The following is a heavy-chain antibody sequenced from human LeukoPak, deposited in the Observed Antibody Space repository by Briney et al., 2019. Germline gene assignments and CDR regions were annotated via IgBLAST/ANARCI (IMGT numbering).Heavy chain of an antibody. CDR1: GFTFSSYS. D-gene: IGHD3-10*01. J-gene: IGHJ4*02. V-gene: IGHV3-21*01. Sequence: GGSLRLSCAASGFTFSSYSMNWVRQAPGKGLEWASSISSSSSYIYYADSVKGRFTISRDNAKNSLYLQMNSLRAEDTAVYYCARDRHYGSGSPLIDYWGQGTLVTVSS. CDR3: ARDRHYGSGSPLIDY. CDR2: ISSSSSYI.